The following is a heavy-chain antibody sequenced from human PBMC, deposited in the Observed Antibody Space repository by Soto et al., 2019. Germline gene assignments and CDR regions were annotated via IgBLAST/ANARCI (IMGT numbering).Heavy chain of an antibody. Sequence: SETLSLTCTVSGGSITGGSISTTTYYWGWKRQPPGKGLEWIASFFIGGNTYYNPSLKSRVTISVDTSKNQFSLKLSSVTAADTAVYYCARHVFSKGAFDIWGQGTMVTVSS. V-gene: IGHV4-39*01. J-gene: IGHJ3*02. CDR1: GGSITGGSISTTTYY. CDR2: FFIGGNT. CDR3: ARHVFSKGAFDI. D-gene: IGHD2-2*01.